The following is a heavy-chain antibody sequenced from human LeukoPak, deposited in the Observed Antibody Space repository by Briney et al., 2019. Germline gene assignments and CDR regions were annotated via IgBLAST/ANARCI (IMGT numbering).Heavy chain of an antibody. J-gene: IGHJ4*02. CDR1: GYTFSRHG. Sequence: GGSLTLSCAASGYTFSRHGIHWVRQAPGKGLEWVSYISSSGSTIYYADSVKGRFTISRDNAKNSLYLQMNSLRAEDTAVYYCARDPEYYGQDYYGSGSFDALWGQGTLVTVSS. V-gene: IGHV3-48*04. CDR3: ARDPEYYGQDYYGSGSFDAL. CDR2: ISSSGSTI. D-gene: IGHD3-10*01.